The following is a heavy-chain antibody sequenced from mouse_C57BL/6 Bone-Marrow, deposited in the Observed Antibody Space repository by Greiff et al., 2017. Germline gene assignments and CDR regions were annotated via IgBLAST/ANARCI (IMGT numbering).Heavy chain of an antibody. CDR3: ASDPGRFAY. J-gene: IGHJ3*01. Sequence: EVKLQESGPELVKPGDSVKISCKASGYSFTGYFMNWVMQSHGKSLEWIGRINPFNGDTFYNQKFKGKATLTVDKSSSTAHMERRSLTSEDSAVYYCASDPGRFAYWGQGTLVTVSA. CDR1: GYSFTGYF. V-gene: IGHV1-20*01. CDR2: INPFNGDT.